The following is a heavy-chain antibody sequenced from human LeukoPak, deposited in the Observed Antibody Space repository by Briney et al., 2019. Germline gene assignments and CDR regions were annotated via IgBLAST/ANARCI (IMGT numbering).Heavy chain of an antibody. CDR3: AKGDGYYFEYYYYYHGMDV. CDR2: ISYDGSNK. J-gene: IGHJ6*02. V-gene: IGHV3-30*18. CDR1: GFTFSSYG. D-gene: IGHD3-22*01. Sequence: GRSLRLSCAASGFTFSSYGMHWVRQAPGKGLEWVAVISYDGSNKYYADSVKGRFTISRDNSKNTLYLQMNSLRAEDTAVYYCAKGDGYYFEYYYYYHGMDVWGQGTTVTVSS.